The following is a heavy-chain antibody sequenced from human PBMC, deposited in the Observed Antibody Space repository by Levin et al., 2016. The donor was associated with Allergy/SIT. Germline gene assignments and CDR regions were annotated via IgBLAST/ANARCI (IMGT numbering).Heavy chain of an antibody. Sequence: GGSLRLSCAASGFTFSSYGMHWVRQAPGKGLEWVAFIRYDGSNKYYADSVKGRFTISRDNSKNTLYLQMNSLRAEDTAVYYCANIPSSTVDYWGQGTLVTVSS. V-gene: IGHV3-30*02. D-gene: IGHD6-13*01. CDR3: ANIPSSTVDY. J-gene: IGHJ4*02. CDR2: IRYDGSNK. CDR1: GFTFSSYG.